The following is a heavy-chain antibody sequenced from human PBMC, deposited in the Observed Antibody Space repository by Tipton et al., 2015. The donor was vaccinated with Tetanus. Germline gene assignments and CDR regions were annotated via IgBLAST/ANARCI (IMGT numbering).Heavy chain of an antibody. CDR3: ARVGNTMIGGQATHFDY. CDR2: IYYSGST. CDR1: GGSISSSSYY. Sequence: GLVKPSETLSLTCTVSGGSISSSSYYWGWIRQPPGKGLEWIGSIYYSGSTYYNPSLKSRVTISVDTSKIQFSLKVSSVTAADTAVYYCARVGNTMIGGQATHFDYWGPGALVTVSS. V-gene: IGHV4-39*01. J-gene: IGHJ4*02. D-gene: IGHD3-10*01.